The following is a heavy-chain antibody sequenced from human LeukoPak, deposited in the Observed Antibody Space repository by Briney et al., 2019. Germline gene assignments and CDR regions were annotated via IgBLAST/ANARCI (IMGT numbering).Heavy chain of an antibody. CDR1: GFTFSGFS. CDR2: IKQDGSER. J-gene: IGHJ4*02. V-gene: IGHV3-7*01. CDR3: ARAGSHWHYVY. D-gene: IGHD3-10*01. Sequence: GGSLRLSCAASGFTFSGFSMSWVRQSPTKGLEWVANIKQDGSERYYVGSVKGRFTISRDNAKNSLSLQMNNLRVEDTAVYYCARAGSHWHYVYWGQGTVVTVSS.